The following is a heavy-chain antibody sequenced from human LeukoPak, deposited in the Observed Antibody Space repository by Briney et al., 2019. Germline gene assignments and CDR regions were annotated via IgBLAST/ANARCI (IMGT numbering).Heavy chain of an antibody. CDR2: IRYDGSNK. D-gene: IGHD3-10*01. V-gene: IGHV3-30*02. CDR1: GFTFSSYG. J-gene: IGHJ6*03. CDR3: AKGKDDRDPTSAYYYYYMDV. Sequence: GGSLRLFWAASGFTFSSYGMHWVRQAPGKGLEWVAFIRYDGSNKYYADSVKGRFTISRDNSKNTLYLQMNSLRAEDTALYYCAKGKDDRDPTSAYYYYYMDVWGKGTTVTVSS.